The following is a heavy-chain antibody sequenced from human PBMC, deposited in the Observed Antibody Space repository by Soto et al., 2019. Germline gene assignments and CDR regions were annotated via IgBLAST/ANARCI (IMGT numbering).Heavy chain of an antibody. CDR3: AKVGAMIVGANEY. J-gene: IGHJ4*02. Sequence: PGGSLRLSCAASGFTFSNYAMSWVRLAPGKGLEWVSTISNSGGSTYYTDSVKGRFTISRDNSKNTLYLQMNSLRAGDTALYYCAKVGAMIVGANEYWGQGTLVTVSS. CDR1: GFTFSNYA. CDR2: ISNSGGST. V-gene: IGHV3-23*01. D-gene: IGHD1-26*01.